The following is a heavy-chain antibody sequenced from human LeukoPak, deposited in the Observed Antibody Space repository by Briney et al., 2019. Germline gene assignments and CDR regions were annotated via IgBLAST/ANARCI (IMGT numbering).Heavy chain of an antibody. V-gene: IGHV1-69*04. CDR3: ARGGAAAGDIDY. Sequence: SVKVSCKASGGTFSSYAISWVRQAPGQGLEWMGRIIPILGIANYAQKFQGRVTITADKSTSTAYMELSSLRSEDTAVYYCARGGAAAGDIDYWGQGTLVTVSS. CDR1: GGTFSSYA. J-gene: IGHJ4*02. D-gene: IGHD6-13*01. CDR2: IIPILGIA.